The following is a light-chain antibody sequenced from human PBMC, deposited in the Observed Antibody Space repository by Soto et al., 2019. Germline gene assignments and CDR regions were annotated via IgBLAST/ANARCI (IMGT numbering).Light chain of an antibody. J-gene: IGKJ5*01. Sequence: EIVLTQSPGTLSLSPGERATLSCRASQTIGSSHLAWYQQKPGQAPRLLIYGASTRATDIPARFSGSGSGTDFTLTISSLEPEDFAVYYCQQRSDWPPITFGQGTRLEIK. CDR2: GAS. CDR1: QTIGSSH. V-gene: IGKV3-11*01. CDR3: QQRSDWPPIT.